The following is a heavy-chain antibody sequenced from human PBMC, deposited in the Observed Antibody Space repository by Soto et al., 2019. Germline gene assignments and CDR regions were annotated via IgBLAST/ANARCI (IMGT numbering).Heavy chain of an antibody. CDR3: ARKGHSSRRGYYYMDV. D-gene: IGHD6-13*01. CDR2: INHSGST. Sequence: SETLSLTCAVYGGSFSGYYWSWIRQPPGKGLEWIGEINHSGSTNYNPSLKSRVTISVDTSKNQFSLKLSSVTAADTAVYYCARKGHSSRRGYYYMDVWGKGTTVTVSS. CDR1: GGSFSGYY. J-gene: IGHJ6*03. V-gene: IGHV4-34*01.